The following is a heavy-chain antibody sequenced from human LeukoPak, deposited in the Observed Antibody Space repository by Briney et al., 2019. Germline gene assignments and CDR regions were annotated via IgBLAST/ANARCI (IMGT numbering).Heavy chain of an antibody. J-gene: IGHJ6*02. CDR1: GFTFSSYW. CDR3: ARVGIWFGELLQIYYYGMDV. D-gene: IGHD3-10*01. V-gene: IGHV3-7*01. CDR2: IKQDGSEK. Sequence: GGSLRLSCAASGFTFSSYWMSWVRQAPGKGLEWVANIKQDGSEKYYVDSVKGRFTISRDNGKNSLYLQMNSLRAEDTAVYYCARVGIWFGELLQIYYYGMDVWGQGATVTVSS.